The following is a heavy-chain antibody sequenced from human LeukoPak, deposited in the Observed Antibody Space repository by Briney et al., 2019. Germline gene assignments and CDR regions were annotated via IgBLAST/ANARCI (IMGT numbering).Heavy chain of an antibody. D-gene: IGHD4-11*01. J-gene: IGHJ4*02. V-gene: IGHV3-23*01. CDR2: ISGDGTET. CDR3: AKGGHYSFFDY. Sequence: SGGSLRLSCTASGLIFRNYAMTWVRQPPRKGLEWVSTISGDGTETYYADSVKGRFTISSDNSKNTHYLQMSSRRAEDTGIYYCAKGGHYSFFDYWGQGTLVTVSS. CDR1: GLIFRNYA.